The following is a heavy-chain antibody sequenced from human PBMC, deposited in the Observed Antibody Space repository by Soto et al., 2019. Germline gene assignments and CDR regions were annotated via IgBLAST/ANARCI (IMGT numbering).Heavy chain of an antibody. D-gene: IGHD1-26*01. V-gene: IGHV3-11*06. Sequence: QLHLVESGGALVKPGGSLRLSCEASGFSFSDLCMSWIRQAPGKGPEWVAYINGGSTYTQYADSVRGRFTISRDNAKNALFLLFDSLRAEGAAVYDFAGGANYLENSGPEEGGRGTLVSVSS. CDR1: GFSFSDLC. CDR2: INGGSTYT. CDR3: AGGANYLENSGPEE. J-gene: IGHJ4*02.